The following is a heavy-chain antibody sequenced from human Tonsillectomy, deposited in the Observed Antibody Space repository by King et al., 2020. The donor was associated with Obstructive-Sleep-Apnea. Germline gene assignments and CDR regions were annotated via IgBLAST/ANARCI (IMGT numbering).Heavy chain of an antibody. J-gene: IGHJ4*02. CDR1: GFTFDDYA. CDR2: INWDGGST. Sequence: VQLVESGGVVVQPGGSLRLSCAASGFTFDDYAMHWVRQAPGKGLEWVSLINWDGGSTYYADSVKGRFTISRDNSRNSLYLQMNSLRAEDTALYYCAKDSSGYRNYFDYWGQGTLVTVSS. V-gene: IGHV3-43D*03. CDR3: AKDSSGYRNYFDY. D-gene: IGHD3-22*01.